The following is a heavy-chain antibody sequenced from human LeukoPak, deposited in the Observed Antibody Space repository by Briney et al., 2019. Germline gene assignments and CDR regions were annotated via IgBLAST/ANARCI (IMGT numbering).Heavy chain of an antibody. V-gene: IGHV3-7*01. D-gene: IGHD1-26*01. Sequence: GGSLRLSCAASGFTFTTYWMSWVRQAPGKGLEWVANIKGDESAKHQADSVKGRFTISRDNAQNSVYLQMSSLRVEDTAVYYCARDVGGSLDYWGQGTLVTVSS. CDR3: ARDVGGSLDY. J-gene: IGHJ4*02. CDR1: GFTFTTYW. CDR2: IKGDESAK.